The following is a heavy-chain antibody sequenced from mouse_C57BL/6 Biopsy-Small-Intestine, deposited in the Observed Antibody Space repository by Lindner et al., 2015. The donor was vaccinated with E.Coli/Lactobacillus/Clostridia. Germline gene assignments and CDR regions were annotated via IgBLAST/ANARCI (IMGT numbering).Heavy chain of an antibody. V-gene: IGHV1-22*01. Sequence: VQLQESGPEVVKPGASVKMSCKASGYTFTDYNMHWVKQSHGKSLEWIGYINPNNGGTSYNQKFKGKATLTVNKSSSTAYMELRSLTSEDSAVYYCARQDYYYGSSYPFAYWGQGTLVTVSA. D-gene: IGHD1-1*01. CDR1: GYTFTDYN. CDR3: ARQDYYYGSSYPFAY. CDR2: INPNNGGT. J-gene: IGHJ3*01.